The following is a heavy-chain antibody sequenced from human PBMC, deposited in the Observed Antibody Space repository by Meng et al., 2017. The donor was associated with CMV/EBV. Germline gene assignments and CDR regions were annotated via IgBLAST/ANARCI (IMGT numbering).Heavy chain of an antibody. CDR3: ARGAGYLVGPSKAWLDP. CDR1: LAFREFY. V-gene: IGHV3-11*01. J-gene: IGHJ5*02. CDR2: ISFGGKNI. Sequence: LAFREFYMTWIRQAPGKGLEWVAYISFGGKNINYADSVKGRFTVSRNNAENSLSLQMSSLRVEDSAVYYCARGAGYLVGPSKAWLDPWGQGTLVTVSS. D-gene: IGHD3-9*01.